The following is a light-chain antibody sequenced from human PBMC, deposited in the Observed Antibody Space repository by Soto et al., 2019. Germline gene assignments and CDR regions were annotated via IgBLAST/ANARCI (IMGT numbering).Light chain of an antibody. CDR3: QQYGSSRT. CDR1: QNISSY. J-gene: IGKJ1*01. Sequence: DIQMTQSPSSLSASVGDRVTITCRASQNISSYLNWYQQKPGKAPKLLIYDASRLQSGVPSRFSGSGSGTDFTLTISSLQPEDFAVYYCQQYGSSRTFGQGTKVDIK. V-gene: IGKV1-39*01. CDR2: DAS.